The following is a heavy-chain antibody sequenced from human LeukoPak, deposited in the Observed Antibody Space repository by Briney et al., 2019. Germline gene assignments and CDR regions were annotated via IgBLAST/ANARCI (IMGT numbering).Heavy chain of an antibody. CDR1: GGSISSHY. CDR3: GRDALVGYFSYYYMDV. J-gene: IGHJ6*03. CDR2: ISNSGST. D-gene: IGHD2-15*01. Sequence: SETLSLTCTVSGGSISSHYWTWIRQSPVKGLEWIGDISNSGSTSYNPSLNSRVTISIDTSKNQFSLKLSSVTAADTAVYYCGRDALVGYFSYYYMDVWGKGTTVTVPS. V-gene: IGHV4-59*11.